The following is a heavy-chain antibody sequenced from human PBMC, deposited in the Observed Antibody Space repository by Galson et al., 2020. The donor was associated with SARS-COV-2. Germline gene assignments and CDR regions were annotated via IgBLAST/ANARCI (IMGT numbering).Heavy chain of an antibody. CDR2: ISYEGSDT. CDR1: GFTFSIYA. J-gene: IGHJ4*02. Sequence: QAGGSLRLSCAASGFTFSIYAMHWVRQAPGKGLEWVAVISYEGSDTYYADSMKGRFTISRDNSKNTLHLQMNSLRAEDTAVYYCARGGLDYGDLLRGPLDYWGQGTLVTVSS. D-gene: IGHD4-17*01. V-gene: IGHV3-30-3*01. CDR3: ARGGLDYGDLLRGPLDY.